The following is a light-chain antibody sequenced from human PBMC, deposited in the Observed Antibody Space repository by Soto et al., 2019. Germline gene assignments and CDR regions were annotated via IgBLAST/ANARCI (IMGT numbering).Light chain of an antibody. CDR3: QQYADFWT. CDR2: GAS. CDR1: QSISSSY. J-gene: IGKJ1*01. Sequence: EIVLTQSPGTLSLSPGEIATLSCRASQSISSSYLAWYQQKPGQAPRLLIYGASSRATGIPDRFSGSGSGTDFTLTISRLEPEDFAVYYCQQYADFWTFGLGTKVEI. V-gene: IGKV3-20*01.